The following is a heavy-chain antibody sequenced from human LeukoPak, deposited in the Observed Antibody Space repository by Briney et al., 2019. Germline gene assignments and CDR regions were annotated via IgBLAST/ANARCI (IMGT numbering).Heavy chain of an antibody. Sequence: SETLSLTCAVSGYSISSGYYWSWIRLPPGKALEWIGSIHHSGNTFYNPSLKSRVTISVDTSKNQFSLKMNSVTAADTAVYYCARGIAISPMDVWGNGTTVTVSS. CDR3: ARGIAISPMDV. CDR1: GYSISSGYY. J-gene: IGHJ6*04. V-gene: IGHV4-38-2*01. CDR2: IHHSGNT. D-gene: IGHD3-9*01.